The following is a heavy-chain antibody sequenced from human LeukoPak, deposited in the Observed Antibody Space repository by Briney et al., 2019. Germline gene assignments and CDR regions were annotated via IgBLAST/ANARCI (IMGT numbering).Heavy chain of an antibody. J-gene: IGHJ4*02. Sequence: GGSLRLSCSASGFSFSDYDMNWVRQAPGKGLEWVSYISSSGSPIYYADSVKGRFTISRDNAKNSLYLQMNSLRAEDTAVYFCAREGGDGSNYFDYWGQGTLVTVSS. CDR3: AREGGDGSNYFDY. CDR1: GFSFSDYD. CDR2: ISSSGSPI. D-gene: IGHD5-24*01. V-gene: IGHV3-48*03.